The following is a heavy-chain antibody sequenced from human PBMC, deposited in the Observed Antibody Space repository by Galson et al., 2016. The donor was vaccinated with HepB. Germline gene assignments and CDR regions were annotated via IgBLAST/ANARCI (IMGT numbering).Heavy chain of an antibody. CDR1: GFTFSSYR. Sequence: SLRLSCAASGFTFSSYRMNWVRQAPRKGLEWLSYISSSSSTIYYADSGKGRFTISRDNDKNSLSLQMNSLRDEDTAVYYCARDRKGTTVYNYGMDVCGQGTTVTVSS. CDR3: ARDRKGTTVYNYGMDV. V-gene: IGHV3-48*02. J-gene: IGHJ6*02. D-gene: IGHD4-17*01. CDR2: ISSSSSTI.